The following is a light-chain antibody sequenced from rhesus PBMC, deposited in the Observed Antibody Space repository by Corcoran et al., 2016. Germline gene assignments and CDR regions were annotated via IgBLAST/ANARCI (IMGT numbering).Light chain of an antibody. V-gene: IGLV7-76*01. CDR1: TGAVTSVNY. CDR2: NTN. J-gene: IGLJ6*01. Sequence: QAVVTQEPSLTVSPGGTVTPTCGSSTGAVTSVNYPNWFQQKPGQAPRALIYNTNSRHSWTPARFSGPPAGGKAALTLSGAQSEDGAEFYCLLYFSGQLVFGGGTILTVL. CDR3: LLYFSGQLV.